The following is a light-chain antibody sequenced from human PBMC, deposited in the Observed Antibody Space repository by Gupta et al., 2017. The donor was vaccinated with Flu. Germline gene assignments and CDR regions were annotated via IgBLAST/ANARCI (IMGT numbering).Light chain of an antibody. CDR3: QEYGSTPQYT. J-gene: IGKJ2*01. CDR2: GAS. CDR1: QSVSASY. V-gene: IGKV3-20*01. Sequence: EIVLTQSPGTLSLSPGERATLSCRASQSVSASYLAWFKQTPGQAPRLLIFGASSRDTGIPDRFSGSGYGTDFTLTISRREPEDFAVYYCQEYGSTPQYTFGQGTKLEIK.